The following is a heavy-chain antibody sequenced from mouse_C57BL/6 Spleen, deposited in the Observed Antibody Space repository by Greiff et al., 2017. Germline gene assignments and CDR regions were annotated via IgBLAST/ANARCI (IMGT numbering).Heavy chain of an antibody. CDR3: ANYYGSSYARFAY. CDR1: GYTFTDYY. J-gene: IGHJ3*01. V-gene: IGHV1-26*01. D-gene: IGHD1-1*01. Sequence: EVQLQQSGPELVKPGASVKISCKASGYTFTDYYMNWVKQSHGKSLEWIGDINPNNGGTSYNQKFKGKATLTVGKSSSTAYMELRSLTSEDSAVXYCANYYGSSYARFAYWGQGTLVTVSA. CDR2: INPNNGGT.